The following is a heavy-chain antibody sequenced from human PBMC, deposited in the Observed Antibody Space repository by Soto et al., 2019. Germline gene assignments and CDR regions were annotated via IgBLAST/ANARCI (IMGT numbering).Heavy chain of an antibody. CDR3: ARDVSSIAEAGTDGFDI. D-gene: IGHD6-13*01. Sequence: QVQLQESGPGLVKPSETLSLTCTVSGGSVSSGSYYWSWIRQPPGKALEWIGYIYNSGNTNYNPSLKSRVTISIDMSKNQFSLKLRSVTAADMDVYYCARDVSSIAEAGTDGFDIWCQGKMVTVS. CDR1: GGSVSSGSYY. V-gene: IGHV4-61*01. J-gene: IGHJ3*02. CDR2: IYNSGNT.